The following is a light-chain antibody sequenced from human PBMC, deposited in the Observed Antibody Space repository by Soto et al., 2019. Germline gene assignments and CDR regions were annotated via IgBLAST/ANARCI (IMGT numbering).Light chain of an antibody. V-gene: IGKV3-20*01. J-gene: IGKJ2*01. Sequence: EIVLTQSPGTLSLSPGEGDTLSCRASQSVASSYLAWYQQKPGQAPRLIIYGASNRATGTPDRFSGGGSGTDFTLTISRLEPEDFAVYYCQQYGSSSFTFGQGTKLESK. CDR2: GAS. CDR1: QSVASSY. CDR3: QQYGSSSFT.